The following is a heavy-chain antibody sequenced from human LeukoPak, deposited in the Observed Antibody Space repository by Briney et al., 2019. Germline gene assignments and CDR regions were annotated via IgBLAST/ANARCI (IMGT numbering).Heavy chain of an antibody. Sequence: ASVNVSCTASRYTFTGYHRHWVRPAPGRGVEWMGWISPNSGGTNYAQKFQGRVTMTRDTSINTAYMELSRLRSDDPAVYYCTRVELERREPFDYWGQGTLVTVPS. J-gene: IGHJ4*02. CDR3: TRVELERREPFDY. D-gene: IGHD1-1*01. V-gene: IGHV1-2*02. CDR1: RYTFTGYH. CDR2: ISPNSGGT.